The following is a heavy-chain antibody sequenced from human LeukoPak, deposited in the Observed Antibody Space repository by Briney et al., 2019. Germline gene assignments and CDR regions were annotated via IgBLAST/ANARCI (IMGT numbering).Heavy chain of an antibody. V-gene: IGHV3-15*01. CDR2: IKSKSDGGTT. J-gene: IGHJ4*02. D-gene: IGHD2-15*01. CDR3: TTYYCSGGRCYHFDY. Sequence: GGSLRLSCAASGFTFSSAWMAWVRQAPGKRLEWVGRIKSKSDGGTTEYAAPVKGRFTISTDASKNSLYLQMNSLGTEDTAVYYCTTYYCSGGRCYHFDYWGQGSLVTVSP. CDR1: GFTFSSAW.